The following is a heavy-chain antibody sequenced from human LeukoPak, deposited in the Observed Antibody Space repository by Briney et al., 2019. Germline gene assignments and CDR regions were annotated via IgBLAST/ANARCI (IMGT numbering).Heavy chain of an antibody. D-gene: IGHD2-2*01. CDR1: GYTFTSCA. V-gene: IGHV1-46*01. CDR2: INPSGGST. J-gene: IGHJ4*02. Sequence: ASVKVSCKASGYTFTSCAISWVRQAPGQGLEWMGIINPSGGSTSYAQKFQGRVTKTRDTSTSTVYMELSSLRSEDTAVYYCARDGGYCSSTSCYGGAYYFDYWGQGTLVTVSS. CDR3: ARDGGYCSSTSCYGGAYYFDY.